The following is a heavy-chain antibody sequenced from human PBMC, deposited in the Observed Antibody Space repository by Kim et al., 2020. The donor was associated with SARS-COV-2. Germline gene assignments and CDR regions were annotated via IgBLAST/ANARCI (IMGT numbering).Heavy chain of an antibody. Sequence: SETLSLTCTVSGSSISSGYYWGWIRQPPGKGLEWIGSIYHSGSTYYNPSLKSRVTISVDTSKNQFSLKLSSVTAADTAVYYCARDIGDYGSGTFDYWGQGTLVTVSS. CDR2: IYHSGST. CDR1: GSSISSGYY. CDR3: ARDIGDYGSGTFDY. D-gene: IGHD3-10*01. V-gene: IGHV4-38-2*02. J-gene: IGHJ4*02.